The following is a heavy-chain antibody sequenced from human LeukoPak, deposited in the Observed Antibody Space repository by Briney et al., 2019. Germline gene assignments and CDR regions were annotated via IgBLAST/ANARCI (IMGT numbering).Heavy chain of an antibody. J-gene: IGHJ4*02. D-gene: IGHD3-9*01. Sequence: PSETLSLTCAVYGGSFSGYYWSWIRQPPGKGLEWIGEINRSGSTNYNPSLKSRVTISVDTSKNQFSLKLSSVTAADTAVYYCARGFNDILTGYYYFDYWGQGTLVTVSS. V-gene: IGHV4-34*01. CDR2: INRSGST. CDR1: GGSFSGYY. CDR3: ARGFNDILTGYYYFDY.